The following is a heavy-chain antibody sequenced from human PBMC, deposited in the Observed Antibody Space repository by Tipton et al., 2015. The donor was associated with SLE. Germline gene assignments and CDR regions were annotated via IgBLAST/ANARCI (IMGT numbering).Heavy chain of an antibody. Sequence: TLSLTCAVYGGSFSGYYWSWIRQPPGKGLEWIGEINHSGSTNYNPSLKSRVTISVDTSKNQFSLKLSSVTAADTAVYYCARDGPGGSYPYYFDYWGQGTLVTVSS. V-gene: IGHV4-34*01. CDR2: INHSGST. J-gene: IGHJ4*02. CDR3: ARDGPGGSYPYYFDY. D-gene: IGHD1-26*01. CDR1: GGSFSGYY.